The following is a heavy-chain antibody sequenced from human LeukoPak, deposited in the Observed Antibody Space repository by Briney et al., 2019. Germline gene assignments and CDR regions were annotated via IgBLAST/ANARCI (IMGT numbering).Heavy chain of an antibody. Sequence: SETLSLTCTVSGGSISSGDYYWSWIRQPPGKGLEWIGYIYYSGSTYYNPSLKSRVTISVDTSKNQFSLKLSSVTAADTAVYYCARGHDYDDYPHGMDVCGQGTTVTVSS. CDR3: ARGHDYDDYPHGMDV. CDR1: GGSISSGDYY. J-gene: IGHJ6*02. D-gene: IGHD4-17*01. V-gene: IGHV4-30-4*01. CDR2: IYYSGST.